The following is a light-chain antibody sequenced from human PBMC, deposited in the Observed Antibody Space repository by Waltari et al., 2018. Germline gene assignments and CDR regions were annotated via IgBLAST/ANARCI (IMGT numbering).Light chain of an antibody. CDR2: IAS. CDR1: QGLSNW. V-gene: IGKV1-12*01. Sequence: DIQMTQSPSSVSASVGDRVTITCRARQGLSNWWAWYQQKPGKDPNLLVYIASNLQSGVPSRCSGSGSGTDFTLTISSLQPEDFATYYCQQTSTFPVTFGGGTEVEF. J-gene: IGKJ4*01. CDR3: QQTSTFPVT.